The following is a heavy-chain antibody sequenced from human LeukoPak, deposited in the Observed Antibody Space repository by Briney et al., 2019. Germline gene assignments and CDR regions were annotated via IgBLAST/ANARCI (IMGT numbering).Heavy chain of an antibody. D-gene: IGHD1-1*01. J-gene: IGHJ5*02. V-gene: IGHV1-69*05. Sequence: SVKVSCKASGGTFSSYAISWVRQAPGQGLEWMGGIIPIFGTANYAQKFLGRVTITTDESTSTAYMELSSLRSEDTAVYYCARDRYNWNDVRGLLDPWGQGTLVTVSS. CDR1: GGTFSSYA. CDR2: IIPIFGTA. CDR3: ARDRYNWNDVRGLLDP.